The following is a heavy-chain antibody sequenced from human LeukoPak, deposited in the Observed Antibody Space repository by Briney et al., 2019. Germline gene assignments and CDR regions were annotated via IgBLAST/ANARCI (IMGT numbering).Heavy chain of an antibody. D-gene: IGHD5-12*01. CDR3: ARPRGYSRSDFDY. CDR1: GYTFTGYY. Sequence: ASVKVSCKASGYTFTGYYMRWVRQAPGQGLEWMGWINPNSGGTNYAQKFQGRVTMTRDTSISTAYMELSRLRSDDTAVYYCARPRGYSRSDFDYWGQGTLVTVSS. CDR2: INPNSGGT. J-gene: IGHJ4*02. V-gene: IGHV1-2*02.